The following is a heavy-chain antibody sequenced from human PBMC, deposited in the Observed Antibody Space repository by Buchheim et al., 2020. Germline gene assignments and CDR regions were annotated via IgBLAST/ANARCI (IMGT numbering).Heavy chain of an antibody. D-gene: IGHD1-26*01. Sequence: DVQLVESGGGLVQPGGSLRLSCAASGFTFSSYEMNWVRQAPGKGLEWVSYISSSGSTIFYSGSVKGRFTISRDNAKNSLYLRMDRLRAEDTAVYYCAKFSRELLQLPDYWGQGTL. V-gene: IGHV3-48*03. CDR2: ISSSGSTI. CDR1: GFTFSSYE. CDR3: AKFSRELLQLPDY. J-gene: IGHJ4*02.